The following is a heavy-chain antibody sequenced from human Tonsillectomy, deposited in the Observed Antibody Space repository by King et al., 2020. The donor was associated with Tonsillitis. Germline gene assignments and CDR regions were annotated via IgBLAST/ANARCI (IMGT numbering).Heavy chain of an antibody. V-gene: IGHV3-23*03. Sequence: VQLVESGGGLVQPGGSLRLSCAASGFTFSYYAMSWVRQAPGKGLEWVSLIYSGGITTYYADSVKGRFTISRDNSKNTVYLHMNNLRAEDTAVYYCTRDRDMRCGELLRLDSWGPGPLVTVSS. CDR3: TRDRDMRCGELLRLDS. J-gene: IGHJ4*02. CDR1: GFTFSYYA. D-gene: IGHD3-10*01. CDR2: IYSGGITT.